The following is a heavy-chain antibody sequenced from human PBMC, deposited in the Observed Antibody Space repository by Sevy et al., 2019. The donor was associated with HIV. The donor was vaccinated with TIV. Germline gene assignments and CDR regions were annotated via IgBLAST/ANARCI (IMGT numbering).Heavy chain of an antibody. Sequence: GGSLRLSCIGSGFSFSYYGTHWVRQSPGKGLDWVALISHDGINEYYADSVKGRFTISRDNSKNTVYLEMNSLRNEDMAIYFCANAYSGSYSHSYLYALDVWGQGTTVTVSS. CDR2: ISHDGINE. V-gene: IGHV3-30*18. CDR1: GFSFSYYG. CDR3: ANAYSGSYSHSYLYALDV. J-gene: IGHJ6*02. D-gene: IGHD1-26*01.